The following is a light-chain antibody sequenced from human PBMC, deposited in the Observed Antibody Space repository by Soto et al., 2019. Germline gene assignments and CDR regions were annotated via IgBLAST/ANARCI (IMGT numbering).Light chain of an antibody. V-gene: IGLV2-14*01. Sequence: QSVLAQPASVSGSPGQSITISCTGTSSDVGGYKYVSWYQQHPDKAPKLIIYDVTNRPSGISNRFSGSKSGNTASLTISGLQAEDEADYYCSSYTCSSSSFFGTGTKVTVL. CDR2: DVT. J-gene: IGLJ1*01. CDR3: SSYTCSSSSF. CDR1: SSDVGGYKY.